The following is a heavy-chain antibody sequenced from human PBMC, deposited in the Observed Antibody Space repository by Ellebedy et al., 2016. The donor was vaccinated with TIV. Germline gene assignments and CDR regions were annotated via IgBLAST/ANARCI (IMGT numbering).Heavy chain of an antibody. CDR3: ARWDSGACRD. Sequence: GESLKISCAASGFTFSDHYMDWVRLAPGKGLEWIGRTKNRANSYTLEYAASVKGRFTIPRDDSKNSVYLQMNSLKTEETALYYCARWDSGACRDWGQGTLVTVSS. CDR2: TKNRANSYTL. CDR1: GFTFSDHY. D-gene: IGHD2-8*02. V-gene: IGHV3-72*01. J-gene: IGHJ4*02.